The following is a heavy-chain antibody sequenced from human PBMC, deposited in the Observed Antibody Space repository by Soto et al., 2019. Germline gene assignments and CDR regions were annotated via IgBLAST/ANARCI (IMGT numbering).Heavy chain of an antibody. Sequence: ASVKVSCKASGYTFTSYAMHWVRQAPGQRLEWMGWINAGNGNTKYSQKFQGRVTITRDTSASTAYMELSSLRSEDTAVYYCARAPYYDFWSGYRLVNNWFDPWGQVTLGTFSS. CDR3: ARAPYYDFWSGYRLVNNWFDP. V-gene: IGHV1-3*01. CDR2: INAGNGNT. CDR1: GYTFTSYA. D-gene: IGHD3-3*01. J-gene: IGHJ5*02.